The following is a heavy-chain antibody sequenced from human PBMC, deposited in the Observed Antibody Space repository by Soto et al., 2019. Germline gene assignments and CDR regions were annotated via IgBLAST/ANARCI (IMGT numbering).Heavy chain of an antibody. Sequence: GGSLRLSCAVSGFTFGSYWMNWVRLIPGKGLEWVAYIKPDGSATYYVDSVKGRFTISRDNAKNSLYLQMNSLRVEDTSVYYCARAGYCGPGCYYYFDYWGQGTLVTVYS. D-gene: IGHD2-21*02. V-gene: IGHV3-7*01. CDR3: ARAGYCGPGCYYYFDY. J-gene: IGHJ4*02. CDR1: GFTFGSYW. CDR2: IKPDGSAT.